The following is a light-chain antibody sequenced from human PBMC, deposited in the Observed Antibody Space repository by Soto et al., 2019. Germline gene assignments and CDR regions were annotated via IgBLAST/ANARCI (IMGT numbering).Light chain of an antibody. CDR1: SSDVGNYNL. CDR3: CSYANSDTLV. V-gene: IGLV2-23*02. Sequence: QSVLTQPASVSGSPGQSITISCTGTSSDVGNYNLVSWYQHHPGKAPNLLIYEVSKRPSGASNRFSGSKSGNTASLTISGLQAEDEADYYCCSYANSDTLVFGGGTKLTVL. J-gene: IGLJ3*02. CDR2: EVS.